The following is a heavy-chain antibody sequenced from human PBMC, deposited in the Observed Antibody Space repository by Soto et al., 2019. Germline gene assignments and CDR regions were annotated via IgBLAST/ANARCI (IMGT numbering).Heavy chain of an antibody. Sequence: AETLSLTCTVSGCSVSSYYWSWVRQSPGKGLEWMGYIYYSGSTKYKPALKSRVTMSVDTSKNQFSLKVSSATAADTAVYYCARHSNRNYGLYYFDYWGLGALVTVSS. D-gene: IGHD4-4*01. CDR1: GCSVSSYY. J-gene: IGHJ4*02. CDR2: IYYSGST. V-gene: IGHV4-59*08. CDR3: ARHSNRNYGLYYFDY.